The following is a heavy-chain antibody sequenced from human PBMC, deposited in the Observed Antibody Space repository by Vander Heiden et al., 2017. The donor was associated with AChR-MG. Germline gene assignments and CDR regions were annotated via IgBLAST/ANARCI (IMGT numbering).Heavy chain of an antibody. D-gene: IGHD6-13*01. CDR1: GFTFSGSA. V-gene: IGHV3-73*02. Sequence: EVQLVESGGGLVQPGGSLKLSCAASGFTFSGSAMHWVRQASGTGLEWVGRIRSQANSYATAYAASVKGRFTISRDDSKNTAYMQMNSLKTEDTAVYYCTRLNSCRAAAGTEDYWGQGTLVTVSS. CDR2: IRSQANSYAT. J-gene: IGHJ4*02. CDR3: TRLNSCRAAAGTEDY.